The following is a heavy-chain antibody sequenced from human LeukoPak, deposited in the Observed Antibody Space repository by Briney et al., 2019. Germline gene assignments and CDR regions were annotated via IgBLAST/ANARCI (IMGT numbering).Heavy chain of an antibody. V-gene: IGHV4-34*01. D-gene: IGHD2-2*02. CDR1: GGSFSGYY. CDR3: ARVNTLDAFDI. J-gene: IGHJ3*02. CDR2: INHSGST. Sequence: PSETLSLTCAVYGGSFSGYYWSWIRQPPGKGLEWIGEINHSGSTNYNPSLKSRVTISVDTSKNQFSLKLSSVTAADTAVYYCARVNTLDAFDIWGQGTMVTVSS.